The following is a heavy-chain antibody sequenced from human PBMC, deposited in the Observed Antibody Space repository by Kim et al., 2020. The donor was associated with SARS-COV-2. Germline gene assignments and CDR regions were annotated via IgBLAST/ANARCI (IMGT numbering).Heavy chain of an antibody. CDR3: AGSAAIMPPGMDV. Sequence: KYSTEAQGRATIIRGTSESEVYMELSSLRSEDTAVYYCAGSAAIMPPGMDVWGQGTTVTVSS. V-gene: IGHV1-3*01. J-gene: IGHJ6*02. D-gene: IGHD5-12*01.